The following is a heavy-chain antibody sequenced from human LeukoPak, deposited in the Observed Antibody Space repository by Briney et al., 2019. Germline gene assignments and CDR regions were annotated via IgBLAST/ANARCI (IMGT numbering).Heavy chain of an antibody. V-gene: IGHV4-4*07. CDR3: ARDHRASSCSSTSCRQSNWFDP. CDR1: GGSISSYY. D-gene: IGHD2-2*01. CDR2: IYTSGSA. Sequence: SETLSLTCTVSGGSISSYYWSWIRQPAGKGLEWIGRIYTSGSANYNPSLKSRVTMSVDTSKNQFSLKLSSVTAADTAVYYCARDHRASSCSSTSCRQSNWFDPWGQGTLVTVSS. J-gene: IGHJ5*02.